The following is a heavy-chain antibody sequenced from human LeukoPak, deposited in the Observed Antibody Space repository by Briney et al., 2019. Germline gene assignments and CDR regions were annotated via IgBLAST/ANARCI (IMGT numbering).Heavy chain of an antibody. CDR2: INHSGST. CDR1: GGSFSGYY. CDR3: ARDLVLVGAPPQGRDY. J-gene: IGHJ4*02. V-gene: IGHV4-34*01. Sequence: SETLSLTCAVYGGSFSGYYWSWIRQPPGKGLEWIGEINHSGSTNYNPSLKSRVTISVDTSKNQFSLKLSSVTAADTAVYYCARDLVLVGAPPQGRDYWGQGTLVTVSS. D-gene: IGHD1-26*01.